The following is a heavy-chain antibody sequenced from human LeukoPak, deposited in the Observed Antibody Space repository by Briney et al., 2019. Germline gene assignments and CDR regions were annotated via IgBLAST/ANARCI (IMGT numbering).Heavy chain of an antibody. J-gene: IGHJ5*02. Sequence: PGGSLRLSCAASGFTFSNAWMSWVRQAPGKGLEWVGRIKSKTDGGTTDYAAPVKGRFTISRDDSKNTPYLQMNSLKTEDTAVYYCTTHRYFDHGWFDPWGQGTLVTVSS. D-gene: IGHD3-9*01. CDR3: TTHRYFDHGWFDP. V-gene: IGHV3-15*01. CDR1: GFTFSNAW. CDR2: IKSKTDGGTT.